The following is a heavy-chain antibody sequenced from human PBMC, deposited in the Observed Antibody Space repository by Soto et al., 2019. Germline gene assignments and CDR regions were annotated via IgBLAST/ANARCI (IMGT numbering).Heavy chain of an antibody. Sequence: QVQLVQSGAEVRWPGASVRVSCEASGYTFNTYDINWVRQAPGQGLEWMGWVNANSGNAGYAQKFQGRVTMTTSSSIRTAYMDLNSLRSDDTAVYYCARGWGRWPHEKPGDYWGQGTLVTVSS. V-gene: IGHV1-8*01. J-gene: IGHJ4*02. CDR1: GYTFNTYD. D-gene: IGHD3-16*01. CDR2: VNANSGNA. CDR3: ARGWGRWPHEKPGDY.